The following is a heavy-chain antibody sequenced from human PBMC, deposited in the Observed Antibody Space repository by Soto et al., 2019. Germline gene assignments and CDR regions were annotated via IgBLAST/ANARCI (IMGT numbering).Heavy chain of an antibody. Sequence: QVQLVESGGGVVQPGRSLRLSCAASGFTFRTNAMHWVRQAPGKGLEWVAVISYDGNNKYYADTVKGRFTISTDNSKNTLYLQMNSLRAEDTAVYYCARDGYRCGWYGDYWGQGTLVTVSS. J-gene: IGHJ4*02. D-gene: IGHD6-19*01. CDR1: GFTFRTNA. V-gene: IGHV3-30*03. CDR3: ARDGYRCGWYGDY. CDR2: ISYDGNNK.